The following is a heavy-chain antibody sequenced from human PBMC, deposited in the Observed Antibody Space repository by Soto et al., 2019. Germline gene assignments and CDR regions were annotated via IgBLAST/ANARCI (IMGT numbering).Heavy chain of an antibody. CDR2: INPNSGGT. Sequence: GASVKVSCKASGYTFTGYYMHWVRQAPGQGLEWMGWINPNSGGTNYAQKFQGWVTMTRDTSISTAYMELSRLRSDDTAVYYCARQYGDSLAMYYFDYWGQGTLVTVSS. CDR3: ARQYGDSLAMYYFDY. D-gene: IGHD4-17*01. J-gene: IGHJ4*02. V-gene: IGHV1-2*04. CDR1: GYTFTGYY.